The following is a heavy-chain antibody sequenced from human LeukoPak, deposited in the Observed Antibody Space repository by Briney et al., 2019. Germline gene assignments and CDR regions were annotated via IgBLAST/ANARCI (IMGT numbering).Heavy chain of an antibody. CDR2: IYHSGST. V-gene: IGHV4-30-2*01. D-gene: IGHD2-2*01. CDR1: GGSISSGGYS. Sequence: SQTLSLTCAVSGGSISSGGYSWSWLRQPPGKGLEWIVYIYHSGSTYYNPSLKSRVTISVDRSKNQFSLKLSSVTAADTAVYYCASSGYCSSTSCSDYFDYWGQGTLVTVSS. J-gene: IGHJ4*02. CDR3: ASSGYCSSTSCSDYFDY.